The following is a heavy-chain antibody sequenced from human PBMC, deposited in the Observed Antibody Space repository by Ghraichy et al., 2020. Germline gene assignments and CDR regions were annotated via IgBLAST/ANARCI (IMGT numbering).Heavy chain of an antibody. CDR1: GGSINTYY. Sequence: SKTLSLTCTVSGGSINTYYWSWIRQPPGKGLEWIGYIYYSGSTNYNPSLESRVTISVDTSKNQFSLKLSSVTAADTAVYYCARGGSGPEWLVFRYWGQGTLVTVSS. J-gene: IGHJ4*02. V-gene: IGHV4-59*01. CDR3: ARGGSGPEWLVFRY. CDR2: IYYSGST. D-gene: IGHD6-19*01.